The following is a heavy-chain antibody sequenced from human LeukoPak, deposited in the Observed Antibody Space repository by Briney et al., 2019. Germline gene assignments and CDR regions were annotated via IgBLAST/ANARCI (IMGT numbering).Heavy chain of an antibody. Sequence: SETLSLTCTVSGGSISHYYWSWIRQPPGKGLEWIGYIYYSGSTNYNPSLKSRVTISVDTSKNQFSLKLTSVTAADTAVYYCARADDPIFGVVVIDFWGQGTLVTVSS. CDR2: IYYSGST. D-gene: IGHD3-3*01. V-gene: IGHV4-59*01. J-gene: IGHJ4*02. CDR1: GGSISHYY. CDR3: ARADDPIFGVVVIDF.